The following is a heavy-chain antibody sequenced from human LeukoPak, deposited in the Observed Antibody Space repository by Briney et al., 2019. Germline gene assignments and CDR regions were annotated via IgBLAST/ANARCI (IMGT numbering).Heavy chain of an antibody. CDR1: GGSISNYY. D-gene: IGHD4-17*01. CDR2: IYDTGSA. CDR3: ARYPNGEVFDY. V-gene: IGHV4-59*08. J-gene: IGHJ4*02. Sequence: PSETLSLTCTVSGGSISNYYWSWIRQPPGKGLEWIGYIYDTGSADYNPSLKSRVTISIDTSNNQFSLRLSSVTAADTAVYYCARYPNGEVFDYWGQGTLVTVSS.